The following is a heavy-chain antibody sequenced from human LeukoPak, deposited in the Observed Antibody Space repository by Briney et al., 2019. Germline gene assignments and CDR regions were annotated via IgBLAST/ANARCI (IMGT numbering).Heavy chain of an antibody. CDR3: ARVNSAQWLVGFNFDY. CDR2: INPNSGGT. Sequence: ASVKVSCKASGYTFSGYYIHWVRQAPGQGLEWLGWINPNSGGTKYAQKFQGRVTMTRDTSISTAYMELSRLRSDDTAVYYCARVNSAQWLVGFNFDYWGQGTLVTVSS. CDR1: GYTFSGYY. V-gene: IGHV1-2*02. D-gene: IGHD6-19*01. J-gene: IGHJ4*02.